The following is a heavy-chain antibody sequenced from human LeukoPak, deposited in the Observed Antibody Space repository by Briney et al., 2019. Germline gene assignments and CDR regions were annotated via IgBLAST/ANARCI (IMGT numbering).Heavy chain of an antibody. CDR3: AVLRITIFGVVSNDAFDI. J-gene: IGHJ3*02. D-gene: IGHD3-3*01. CDR1: GYSFTSYW. V-gene: IGHV5-51*01. CDR2: IYPGDSDT. Sequence: GESLKISCKGSGYSFTSYWIGWARQMPGKGLEWMGIIYPGDSDTRYSPSFQGQVTISADKSISTAYLQWSSLKASDTAMYYCAVLRITIFGVVSNDAFDIWGQGTMVTVSS.